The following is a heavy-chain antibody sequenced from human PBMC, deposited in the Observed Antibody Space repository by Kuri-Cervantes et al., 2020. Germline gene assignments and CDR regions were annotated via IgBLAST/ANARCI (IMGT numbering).Heavy chain of an antibody. CDR3: AKETTGYSYGNLDY. Sequence: LSLTCAASGFTFSSYSMNWVRQAPGKGLEWVTVISYDGNSKYYTDSVKGRFTISRDNSKNTLYLQMNSLRAGDTAVYYCAKETTGYSYGNLDYWGQGTLVTVSS. V-gene: IGHV3-30*18. D-gene: IGHD5-18*01. CDR2: ISYDGNSK. CDR1: GFTFSSYS. J-gene: IGHJ4*02.